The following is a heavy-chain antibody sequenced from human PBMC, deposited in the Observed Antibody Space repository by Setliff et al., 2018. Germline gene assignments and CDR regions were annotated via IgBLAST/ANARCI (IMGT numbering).Heavy chain of an antibody. CDR3: ARDARAPWFYYGMDV. CDR2: IYHSGST. D-gene: IGHD3-10*01. J-gene: IGHJ6*02. CDR1: GGSISTYY. V-gene: IGHV4-59*01. Sequence: SETLSLTCTVSGGSISTYYWSWIRQPPGKGPEWIGYIYHSGSTNYNPSLKSRLTISVDTSKNQFSLKLSSVTAADTAVYYCARDARAPWFYYGMDVWGQGTTVTVSS.